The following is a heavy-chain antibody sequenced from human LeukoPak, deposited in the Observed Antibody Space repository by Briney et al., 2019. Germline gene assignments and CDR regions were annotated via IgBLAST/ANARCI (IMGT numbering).Heavy chain of an antibody. CDR1: GGSISSYY. J-gene: IGHJ5*02. Sequence: PSETLSLTCTVSGGSISSYYWSWIRQPPGKGLEWIGYIYYSGSTNYNPSLKSRVTISVDTSKNQFSLKLSSVTAADTAVYYCARDDTRVRIYDRGFDPWGQGTLVTVSS. V-gene: IGHV4-59*01. CDR2: IYYSGST. CDR3: ARDDTRVRIYDRGFDP. D-gene: IGHD3-22*01.